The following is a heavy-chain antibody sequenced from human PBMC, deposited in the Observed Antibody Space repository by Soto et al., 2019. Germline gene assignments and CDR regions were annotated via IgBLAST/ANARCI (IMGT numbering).Heavy chain of an antibody. D-gene: IGHD3-16*01. J-gene: IGHJ6*02. CDR1: GFTFSLYS. V-gene: IGHV3-48*02. Sequence: EVQLVESGGGLVQPGGSLRLSCAASGFTFSLYSMSWVRQAPGKGLEWVSYISRSSTGIHYADSVKGRCTISRDDATNSMQLQQTSRRDGGRAVYQCARAVTWGLEVWGQGTTVSSSS. CDR2: ISRSSTGI. CDR3: ARAVTWGLEV.